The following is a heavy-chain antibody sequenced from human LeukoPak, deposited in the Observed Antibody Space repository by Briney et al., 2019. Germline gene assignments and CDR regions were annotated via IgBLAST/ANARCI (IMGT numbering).Heavy chain of an antibody. J-gene: IGHJ4*02. CDR2: TSSGGGTT. D-gene: IGHD2-15*01. CDR1: GFTFSSYE. Sequence: GGSLRLSCAASGFTFSSYEMNWVRQAPGKGLEWISYTSSGGGTTYYADSLKGRFTISRDNAKNSLYLQMNSLRAEDTAVYYCSRDNDCSGGSCFDYWGQGTLVTVSS. V-gene: IGHV3-48*03. CDR3: SRDNDCSGGSCFDY.